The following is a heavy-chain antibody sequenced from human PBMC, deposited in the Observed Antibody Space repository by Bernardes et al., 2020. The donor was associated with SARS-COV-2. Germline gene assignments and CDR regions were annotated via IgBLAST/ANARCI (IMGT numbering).Heavy chain of an antibody. CDR3: AREHYGDYNAFDV. J-gene: IGHJ3*01. CDR2: IPSIGSTI. Sequence: GGSLRLSCAASGFTFRSYEMNWVRQAPGKGLEWVSYIPSIGSTIYYADSVKGRFTISRDDAKNSLYLQMSSLRAEDTAVYYCAREHYGDYNAFDVWGQGTMVTVSS. D-gene: IGHD4-17*01. V-gene: IGHV3-48*03. CDR1: GFTFRSYE.